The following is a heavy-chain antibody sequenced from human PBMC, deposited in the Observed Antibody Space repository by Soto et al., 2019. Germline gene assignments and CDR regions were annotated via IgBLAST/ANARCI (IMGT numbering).Heavy chain of an antibody. CDR2: IVVGSGNT. CDR3: AADRSDFWSGYYVDGMDV. V-gene: IGHV1-58*02. Sequence: GASVKASCKDSGYTYTSNAMHLVRPAPRQRLEWIGWIVVGSGNTNYAQKFQERVTITRDMSTSTAYMELSSLRSEDTAVYYCAADRSDFWSGYYVDGMDVWGQGTTVTVSS. D-gene: IGHD3-3*01. J-gene: IGHJ6*02. CDR1: GYTYTSNA.